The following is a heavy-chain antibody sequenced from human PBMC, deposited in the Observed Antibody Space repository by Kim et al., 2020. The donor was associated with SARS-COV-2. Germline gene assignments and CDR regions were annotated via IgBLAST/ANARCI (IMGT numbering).Heavy chain of an antibody. CDR1: GFTFSNAW. Sequence: GGSLRLSCAASGFTFSNAWMSWVRQAPGKGLEWVGRIKSKTDGGTTDYAAPVKGIFTIPRDDSKNTLYLQMNSLKTEDTAVYYCTTEYYYGSGSYYNEGYYYDGMDVWGQGTTVTVSS. J-gene: IGHJ6*02. CDR2: IKSKTDGGTT. D-gene: IGHD3-10*01. CDR3: TTEYYYGSGSYYNEGYYYDGMDV. V-gene: IGHV3-15*01.